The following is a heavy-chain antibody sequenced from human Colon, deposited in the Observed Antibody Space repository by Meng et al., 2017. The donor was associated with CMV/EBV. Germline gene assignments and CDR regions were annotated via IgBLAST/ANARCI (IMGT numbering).Heavy chain of an antibody. CDR2: INPDGSST. V-gene: IGHV3-74*01. D-gene: IGHD3-16*01. Sequence: GGSLRLSCAASGFTFSSYSMNWVRQGPGKGLLWVSRINPDGSSTSYADSVKGRFTISRDNAKNTVFLQMNSLRAEDTAVYYCALRLRNSDGMDVWGQGTTVTVSS. CDR1: GFTFSSYS. J-gene: IGHJ6*02. CDR3: ALRLRNSDGMDV.